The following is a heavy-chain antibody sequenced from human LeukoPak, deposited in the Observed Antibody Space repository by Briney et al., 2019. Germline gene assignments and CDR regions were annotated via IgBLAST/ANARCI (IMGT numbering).Heavy chain of an antibody. CDR1: GYSFTSYW. CDR3: ARQSQYSSSWHRKDFDY. J-gene: IGHJ4*02. Sequence: GESLKISCKGSGYSFTSYWIGWVRQMPGKGLEWMGIIFPGDSDTRYSPSFQGQVTISADKSISTAYLQWSSLKASDTAMYYCARQSQYSSSWHRKDFDYWGQGTLVTVSS. D-gene: IGHD6-13*01. CDR2: IFPGDSDT. V-gene: IGHV5-51*01.